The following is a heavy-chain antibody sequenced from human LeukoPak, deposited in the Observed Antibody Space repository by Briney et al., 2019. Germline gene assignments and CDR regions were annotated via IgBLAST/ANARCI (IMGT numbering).Heavy chain of an antibody. CDR1: GFSFSNYG. J-gene: IGHJ6*03. D-gene: IGHD3-10*01. CDR3: AKDPLYGSGSYYPGDYYMDV. Sequence: PGGSLRLSCAASGFSFSNYGMHWVRQAPGKGLEWVAFIRYDGSNKYYADSVKGRFTISRDNSKNTLYLQMNSLRAEDTAVYYCAKDPLYGSGSYYPGDYYMDVWGKGTTVTISS. CDR2: IRYDGSNK. V-gene: IGHV3-30*02.